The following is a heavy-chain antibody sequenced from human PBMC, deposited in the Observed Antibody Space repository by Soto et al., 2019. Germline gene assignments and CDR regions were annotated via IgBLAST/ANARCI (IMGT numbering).Heavy chain of an antibody. CDR3: ARDVVVDDAFDI. CDR2: ISSSGSTI. CDR1: GFTFSDYY. D-gene: IGHD2-15*01. Sequence: GVSLLLSDAASGFTFSDYYMSWIRPAPGKGLEWVSYISSSGSTIYYSDSVKGRFTISRDNAKNSLYLQMNSLRAEDTAVYYCARDVVVDDAFDIWGQGTMVTVSS. J-gene: IGHJ3*02. V-gene: IGHV3-11*01.